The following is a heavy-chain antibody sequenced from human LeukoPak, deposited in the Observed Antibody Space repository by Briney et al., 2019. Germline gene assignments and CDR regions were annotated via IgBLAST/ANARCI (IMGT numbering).Heavy chain of an antibody. D-gene: IGHD3-10*01. CDR1: GGSISSYY. Sequence: SETLSLTCTVSGGSISSYYWSWIRQPAGKGLEWIGRIYTSGSTNYNPSLKSRVTMSVDTSKNQFSLKLSSVTAADTAVYYCARDITMVRGVVYYCMDVWGKGTTVTVSS. CDR3: ARDITMVRGVVYYCMDV. J-gene: IGHJ6*03. V-gene: IGHV4-4*07. CDR2: IYTSGST.